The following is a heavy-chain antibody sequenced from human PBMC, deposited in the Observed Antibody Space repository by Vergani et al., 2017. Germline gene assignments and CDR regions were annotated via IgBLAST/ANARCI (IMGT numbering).Heavy chain of an antibody. CDR3: ATDLSMTTFSD. Sequence: QVQVVQSGAEVKKPGASVKVSCKVSGQTLPGVSLSDLAIHWVRQAPGRGLEWMASCDPENYDPIYAQKFKGRFTMTKDISTNTAYLELTNLRSDDTAVFYCATDLSMTTFSDWGQGTLVTVSS. CDR2: CDPENYDP. D-gene: IGHD4-11*01. CDR1: GQTLPGVSLSDLA. V-gene: IGHV1-24*01. J-gene: IGHJ4*02.